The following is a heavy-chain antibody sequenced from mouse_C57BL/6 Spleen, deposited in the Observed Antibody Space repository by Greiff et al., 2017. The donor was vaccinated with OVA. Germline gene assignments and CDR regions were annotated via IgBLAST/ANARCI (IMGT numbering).Heavy chain of an antibody. CDR1: GYTFTSYW. J-gene: IGHJ4*01. CDR3: ARGYYGYDRGYYAMDY. V-gene: IGHV1-64*01. Sequence: QVQLKQPGAELVKPGASVKLSCKASGYTFTSYWMHWVKQRPGQGLEWIGMIHPNSGSTNYNEKFKSKATLTVDKSSSTAYMQLSSLTSEDSAVYYCARGYYGYDRGYYAMDYWGQGTSVTVSS. CDR2: IHPNSGST. D-gene: IGHD2-2*01.